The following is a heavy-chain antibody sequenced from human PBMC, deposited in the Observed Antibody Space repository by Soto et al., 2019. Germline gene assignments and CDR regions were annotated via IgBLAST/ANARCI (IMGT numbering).Heavy chain of an antibody. V-gene: IGHV1-8*01. CDR3: ARGHRDCTNGVCSFYYFDY. D-gene: IGHD2-8*01. CDR2: MNPNSGNT. Sequence: ASVKVSCKSSGYTFTSYDINWVRQATGQGLEWMGWMNPNSGNTGYAQKFQGRVTMTRSTSISTAYMELSSLRSEDTAVYYCARGHRDCTNGVCSFYYFDYWGQGTLVTVSS. CDR1: GYTFTSYD. J-gene: IGHJ4*02.